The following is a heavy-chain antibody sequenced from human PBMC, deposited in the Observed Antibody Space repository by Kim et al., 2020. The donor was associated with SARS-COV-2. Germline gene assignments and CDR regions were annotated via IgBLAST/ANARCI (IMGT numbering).Heavy chain of an antibody. Sequence: SETLSLTCAVSGGSISSSNWWSWVRQPPGKGLEWIGEIYHSGSTNYNPSLKSRVTISVDKSKNQFSLKLSSVTAADTAVYYCARVQVGYSYGYNWFDPWGQGTLVTVSS. J-gene: IGHJ5*02. V-gene: IGHV4-4*02. CDR3: ARVQVGYSYGYNWFDP. CDR1: GGSISSSNW. CDR2: IYHSGST. D-gene: IGHD5-18*01.